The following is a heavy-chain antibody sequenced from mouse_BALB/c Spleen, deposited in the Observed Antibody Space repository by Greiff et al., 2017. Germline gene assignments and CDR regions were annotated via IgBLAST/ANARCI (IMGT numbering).Heavy chain of an antibody. V-gene: IGHV1-9*01. CDR1: GYTFSSYW. J-gene: IGHJ3*01. CDR2: ILPGSGST. D-gene: IGHD2-13*01. Sequence: VQLQQSGAELMKPGASVKISCKATGYTFSSYWIEWVKQRPGHGLEWIGEILPGSGSTNYNEKFKGKATFTADTSSNTAYMQLSSLTSEDSAVYYGARAHYGDYVGTWFAYWGQGTLVTVSA. CDR3: ARAHYGDYVGTWFAY.